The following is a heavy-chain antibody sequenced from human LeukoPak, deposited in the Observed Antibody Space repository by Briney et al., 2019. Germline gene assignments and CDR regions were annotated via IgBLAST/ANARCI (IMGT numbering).Heavy chain of an antibody. CDR1: GITFSRYA. D-gene: IGHD1-7*01. J-gene: IGHJ4*02. V-gene: IGHV3-23*01. CDR2: ISGSGGNT. CDR3: AKDSWNYFLGGSRPRHFDY. Sequence: PGGSLRLSCAASGITFSRYAMSWARQAPGKGLEWVSAISGSGGNTYYADSVKGRFTISRDNSKNTLYLQMNSLRAEDTAVYYCAKDSWNYFLGGSRPRHFDYWGQGTLVTVSS.